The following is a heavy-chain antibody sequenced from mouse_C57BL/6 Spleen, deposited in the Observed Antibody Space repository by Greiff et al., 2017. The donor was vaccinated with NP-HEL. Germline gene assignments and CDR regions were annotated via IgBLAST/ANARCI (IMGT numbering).Heavy chain of an antibody. J-gene: IGHJ3*01. CDR3: ANYYSWFAY. V-gene: IGHV1-82*01. Sequence: VQLQQSGPELVKPGASVKISCKASGYAFSSSWMNWVKQRPGKGLEWIGRIYPGDGDTNYNGKFKGKATLTADKSSSTAYMQLSSLTSEDSAVYFCANYYSWFAYWGQGTLVTVSA. CDR2: IYPGDGDT. D-gene: IGHD1-1*01. CDR1: GYAFSSSW.